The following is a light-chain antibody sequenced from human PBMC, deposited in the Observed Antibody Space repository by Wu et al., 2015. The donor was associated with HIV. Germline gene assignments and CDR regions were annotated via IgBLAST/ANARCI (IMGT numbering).Light chain of an antibody. J-gene: IGKJ1*01. CDR2: GAS. V-gene: IGKV3-15*01. CDR1: QSVSSN. CDR3: QQYNNWPRT. Sequence: EIVMTQSPATLSVSPGERATLSCRASQSVSSNLAWYQQIPGQAPRLLIYGASTRATGIPARFSGSGSGTEFTLTISSLQSEDFAVYYCQQYNNWPRTFGQGIKVEIK.